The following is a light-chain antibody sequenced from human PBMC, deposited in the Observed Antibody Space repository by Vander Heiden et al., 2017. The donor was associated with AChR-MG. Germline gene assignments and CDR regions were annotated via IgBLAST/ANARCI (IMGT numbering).Light chain of an antibody. J-gene: IGLJ1*01. CDR3: SSYSSSSTAYV. CDR2: DVS. V-gene: IGLV2-14*03. Sequence: QSALTQPASVSGSPGQSTTIPCTGTSSDIGDYDFVSWYQQHPGKAPKLIIYDVSDRPSGASNRFSGSKSGNTASLTSSGLQAEDEADYFCSSYSSSSTAYVFGGGTKVTVL. CDR1: SSDIGDYDF.